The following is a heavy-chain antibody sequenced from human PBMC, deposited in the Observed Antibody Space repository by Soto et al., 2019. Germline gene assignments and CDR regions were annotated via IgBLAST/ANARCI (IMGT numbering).Heavy chain of an antibody. CDR2: ISGSGGST. CDR3: AKDSPPYYYGSGSLVDY. V-gene: IGHV3-23*01. J-gene: IGHJ4*02. Sequence: PGGSLRLSCAASGFTFSSYAMSWVRQAPGKGLEWVSAISGSGGSTYYADSVKGRFTISRDNSKNTLYLQMNSLRAEDTAVYYCAKDSPPYYYGSGSLVDYWGQGTLVTVYS. CDR1: GFTFSSYA. D-gene: IGHD3-10*01.